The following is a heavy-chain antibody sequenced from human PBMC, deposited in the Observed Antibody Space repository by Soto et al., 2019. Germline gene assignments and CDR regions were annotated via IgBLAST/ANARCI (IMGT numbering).Heavy chain of an antibody. CDR1: GFSLSTSKAA. V-gene: IGHV2-5*02. Sequence: GSGPTLVNPAQTLTVTCTFSGFSLSTSKAAMGWIRQPPGKALEWLAVIYWDDDKRYSPSLKSRLTITKDTSKNQVVLTMTNMEPVDTATYYCAYSWARRSYRSYYFDYWGQGTLVTVS. CDR3: AYSWARRSYRSYYFDY. CDR2: IYWDDDK. J-gene: IGHJ4*02. D-gene: IGHD3-16*02.